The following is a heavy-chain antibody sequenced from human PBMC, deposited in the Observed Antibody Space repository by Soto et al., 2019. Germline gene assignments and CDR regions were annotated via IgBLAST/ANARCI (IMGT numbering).Heavy chain of an antibody. J-gene: IGHJ6*02. CDR1: GFAFSSYT. D-gene: IGHD2-15*01. V-gene: IGHV3-48*02. CDR3: ARLGFCSGSSCNYYYYSSGMDV. CDR2: ISGRGTTT. Sequence: EVQLVESGGGLVQPGGSLRLSCSASGFAFSSYTMNWVRQAPGRGLEWVSFISGRGTTTYYAASVKGPFNISRDNDKKSLYLQVKSLRDEETATYYCARLGFCSGSSCNYYYYSSGMDVWGQGTTVPVSS.